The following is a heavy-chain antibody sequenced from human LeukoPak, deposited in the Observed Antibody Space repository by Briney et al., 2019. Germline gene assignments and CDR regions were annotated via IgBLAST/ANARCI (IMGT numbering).Heavy chain of an antibody. Sequence: PGGSLRLSCAASGFTFSSYSMNWVRQAPGTGLEWVSSISSSSSYIYYADSVKGRFTISRDNAKNSLYLQMNSLRAEDTAVYYCARDRDTAMVFSGSYYYYGMDVWGQGTTVTVSS. D-gene: IGHD5-18*01. J-gene: IGHJ6*02. CDR1: GFTFSSYS. CDR2: ISSSSSYI. CDR3: ARDRDTAMVFSGSYYYYGMDV. V-gene: IGHV3-21*01.